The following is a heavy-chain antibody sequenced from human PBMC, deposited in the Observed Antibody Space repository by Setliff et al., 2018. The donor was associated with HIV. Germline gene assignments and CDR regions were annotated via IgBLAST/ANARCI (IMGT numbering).Heavy chain of an antibody. CDR2: IHHSGTA. J-gene: IGHJ4*02. V-gene: IGHV4-39*01. CDR3: ARLSGGMVPNY. D-gene: IGHD3-10*01. CDR1: GGSITRTPYY. Sequence: SETLSLTCTVSGGSITRTPYYWGWIRQPPGKGLEWIGSIHHSGTAYDNPSLKSRVTISVDPSKNRILLRLSSVTAADTAVYYCARLSGGMVPNYWGQGTLVTVSS.